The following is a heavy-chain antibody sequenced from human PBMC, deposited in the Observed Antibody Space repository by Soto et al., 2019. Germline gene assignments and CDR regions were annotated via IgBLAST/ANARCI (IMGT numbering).Heavy chain of an antibody. Sequence: SETLSLTCTVSGGSISIGDYYWSWIRQPPGKGLEWIGYIYYSGSTYYNPSLKSRVNISVDTSKNQFYLKLSSVTAADTAVYYCARAPSGELPRGVWFDPWGQGTLFTVSS. V-gene: IGHV4-30-4*01. CDR1: GGSISIGDYY. D-gene: IGHD3-16*01. CDR2: IYYSGST. CDR3: ARAPSGELPRGVWFDP. J-gene: IGHJ5*02.